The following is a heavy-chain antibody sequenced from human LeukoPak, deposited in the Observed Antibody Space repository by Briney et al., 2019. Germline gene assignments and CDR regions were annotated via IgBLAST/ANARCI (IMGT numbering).Heavy chain of an antibody. J-gene: IGHJ6*02. Sequence: PGGSLRLSCAASGFTVSSNYMSWVRQAPGKGLEWVSVIYSGGSTYYADSVKGRFTISRDNSKNTLYLQMNSLRAEDTAVYYCARELLSITIFGVVIFFYYYYYGMDVWGQGTTVTVSS. V-gene: IGHV3-66*01. D-gene: IGHD3-3*01. CDR3: ARELLSITIFGVVIFFYYYYYGMDV. CDR2: IYSGGST. CDR1: GFTVSSNY.